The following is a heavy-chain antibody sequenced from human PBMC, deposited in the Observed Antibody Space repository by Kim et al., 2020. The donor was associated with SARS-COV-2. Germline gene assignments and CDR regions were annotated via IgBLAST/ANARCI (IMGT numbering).Heavy chain of an antibody. D-gene: IGHD5-12*01. J-gene: IGHJ4*02. CDR3: AKGMAIVATSPFDY. V-gene: IGHV3-30*02. Sequence: ADSMKGRFTISRDNSKTTLYLQMNSLRAEDTAVYYCAKGMAIVATSPFDYWGQGTLVTVSS.